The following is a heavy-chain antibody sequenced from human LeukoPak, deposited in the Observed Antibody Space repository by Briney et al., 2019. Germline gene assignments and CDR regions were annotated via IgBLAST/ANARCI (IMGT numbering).Heavy chain of an antibody. Sequence: PGGSLRLSCAASGFTFSSYAMSWVRQAPGKGLEWVSAISGSGGSTYYADSVKGRFTISRDNSKNTLYLQMNGLRAEDTAVYYCAKRVPYGDYVSYGMDVWGQGTTVTVSS. V-gene: IGHV3-23*01. D-gene: IGHD4-17*01. CDR3: AKRVPYGDYVSYGMDV. CDR1: GFTFSSYA. CDR2: ISGSGGST. J-gene: IGHJ6*02.